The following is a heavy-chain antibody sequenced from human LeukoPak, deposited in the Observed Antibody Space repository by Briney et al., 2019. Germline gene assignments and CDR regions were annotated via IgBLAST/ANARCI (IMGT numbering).Heavy chain of an antibody. Sequence: PGGSLRLSCAASGFTFTSYGISWVRQAPGQGLEWMGWISAYNGNTNYAQKFQGRVTMTRDTSISTAYMELSRLRSDDTAVYYCARDHYDFWSGRNAFDIWGQGTMVTVSS. J-gene: IGHJ3*02. CDR1: GFTFTSYG. D-gene: IGHD3-3*01. V-gene: IGHV1-18*01. CDR3: ARDHYDFWSGRNAFDI. CDR2: ISAYNGNT.